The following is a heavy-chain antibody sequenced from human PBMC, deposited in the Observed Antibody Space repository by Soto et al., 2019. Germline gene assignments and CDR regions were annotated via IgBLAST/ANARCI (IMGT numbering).Heavy chain of an antibody. CDR2: ISAYNGNT. V-gene: IGHV1-18*01. J-gene: IGHJ5*02. Sequence: ASVKVSCKASGYTFTSYGISWVRQAPGQGLEWMGWISAYNGNTNYAQKLQGRVTMTTDTSTSTAYMELRSLRSDDTAVYYCSRVWITGTTVSWFDPWGQGTLVTVSS. D-gene: IGHD1-7*01. CDR3: SRVWITGTTVSWFDP. CDR1: GYTFTSYG.